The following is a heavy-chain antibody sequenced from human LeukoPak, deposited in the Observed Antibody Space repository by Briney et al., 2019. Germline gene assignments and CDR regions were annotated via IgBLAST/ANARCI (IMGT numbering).Heavy chain of an antibody. CDR2: IYYTGNM. CDR1: GGSIINDY. V-gene: IGHV4-59*12. J-gene: IGHJ4*02. Sequence: SETLTLTCSVSGGSIINDYWNWIRQPPGKGLEWIGYIYYTGNMLYSPPLKSRVTISVDTSKNQFSLKLKSVTAADTAVYYCARGGDRSSWSIDYWGQGTLVTVSS. D-gene: IGHD6-13*01. CDR3: ARGGDRSSWSIDY.